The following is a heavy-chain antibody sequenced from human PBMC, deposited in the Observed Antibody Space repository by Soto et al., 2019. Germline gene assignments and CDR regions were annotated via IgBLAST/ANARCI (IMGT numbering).Heavy chain of an antibody. J-gene: IGHJ4*02. CDR2: IWYDGSNK. CDR1: GFTFSSYG. CDR3: AREGQQLVRGTYYYFDY. Sequence: GGSLRLSCAASGFTFSSYGMHWVRQAPGKGLEWVAVIWYDGSNKYYADSVKGRFTISRDNSKNTLYPQMNSLRAEDTAVYYCAREGQQLVRGTYYYFDYWGQGTLVTVSS. D-gene: IGHD6-13*01. V-gene: IGHV3-33*01.